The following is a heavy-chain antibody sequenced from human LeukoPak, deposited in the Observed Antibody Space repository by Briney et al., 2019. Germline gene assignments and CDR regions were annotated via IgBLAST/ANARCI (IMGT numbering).Heavy chain of an antibody. CDR1: GGSISSSSYY. D-gene: IGHD1-7*01. CDR3: ARVPNWNYGMAAFDI. V-gene: IGHV4-61*05. J-gene: IGHJ3*02. CDR2: IYYSGST. Sequence: SETLSLTCTVSGGSISSSSYYWGWIRQPPGKGLEWIGYIYYSGSTNYNPSLKSRVTISVDTSKNQFSLKLSSVTAADTAVYYCARVPNWNYGMAAFDIWGQGTMVTVSS.